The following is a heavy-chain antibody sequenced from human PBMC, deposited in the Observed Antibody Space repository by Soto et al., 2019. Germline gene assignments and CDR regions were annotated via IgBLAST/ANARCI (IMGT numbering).Heavy chain of an antibody. D-gene: IGHD1-1*01. V-gene: IGHV1-18*01. Sequence: QVHLVQSGAEVKKPGASVKVSCKGSGYAFTTYGITWVRQAPGQGLEWMGWISARNGNTNYGHNLQGRVTVTRDTSTSPAYMQLMSLRLDDTAVYYCARVRYGDYWGQGALVTVSS. CDR1: GYAFTTYG. J-gene: IGHJ4*02. CDR3: ARVRYGDY. CDR2: ISARNGNT.